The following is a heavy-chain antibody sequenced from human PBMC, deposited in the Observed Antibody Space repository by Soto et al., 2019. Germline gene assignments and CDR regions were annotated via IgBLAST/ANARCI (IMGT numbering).Heavy chain of an antibody. CDR1: GFTFSSYW. D-gene: IGHD5-18*01. Sequence: EVQLVESGGGLVQPGGSLRVSCAASGFTFSSYWMHWVRQAPGKGLVWVSRINTDGSSTSYADSVKGRFTISRDNAKNTLYLQMNSLRAEDTVVYYCARMDTPRGAFDDWGQGTLVTVSS. CDR2: INTDGSST. CDR3: ARMDTPRGAFDD. J-gene: IGHJ4*02. V-gene: IGHV3-74*01.